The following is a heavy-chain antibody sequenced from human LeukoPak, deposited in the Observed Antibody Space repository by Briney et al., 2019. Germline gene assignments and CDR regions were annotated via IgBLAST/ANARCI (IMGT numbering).Heavy chain of an antibody. J-gene: IGHJ6*02. CDR3: VRGISMVRGITNYVIDV. CDR2: FFTSGSA. Sequence: PSETLSLTCTVSGASMSGNYWSWIRQPAGKGLEWIGRFFTSGSANYNPSLKSRVTMSADTSKNQFSLILSSVTAADTAVYYCVRGISMVRGITNYVIDVWGQGTTDTVS. CDR1: GASMSGNY. D-gene: IGHD3-10*01. V-gene: IGHV4-4*07.